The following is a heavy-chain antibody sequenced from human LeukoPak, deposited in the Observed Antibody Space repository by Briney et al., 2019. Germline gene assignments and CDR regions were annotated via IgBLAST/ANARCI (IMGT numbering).Heavy chain of an antibody. Sequence: SVKVSCKASGGTFSSYGISWVRQAPGQGLEWMGGIIPIFGTANYAQKFQGRVTITADESTSTAYMELSSLRSEDTAVYYCAIHYYGSGSPLYYMDVWGKGTTVTISS. CDR1: GGTFSSYG. D-gene: IGHD3-10*01. V-gene: IGHV1-69*13. CDR3: AIHYYGSGSPLYYMDV. J-gene: IGHJ6*03. CDR2: IIPIFGTA.